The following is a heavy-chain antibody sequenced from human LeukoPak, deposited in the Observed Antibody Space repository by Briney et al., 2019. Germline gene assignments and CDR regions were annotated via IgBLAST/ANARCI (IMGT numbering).Heavy chain of an antibody. CDR1: GFTFSSYA. CDR3: ARGPNSGYGRFDY. J-gene: IGHJ4*02. CDR2: FYYSGST. V-gene: IGHV4-59*01. Sequence: GSLRLSCAASGFTFSSYAMHWLRQPPGRGLEWIGYFYYSGSTTYNPSLRGRVTISVDTSNNQFSLKLNSVTAADTAVYYCARGPNSGYGRFDYWGQGTLVTVSS. D-gene: IGHD5-12*01.